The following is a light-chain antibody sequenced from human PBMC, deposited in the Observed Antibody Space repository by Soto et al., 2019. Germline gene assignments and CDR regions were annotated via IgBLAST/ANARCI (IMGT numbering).Light chain of an antibody. Sequence: QFVLTQPASVSGPLGQSIVISCTGSSSDIGSYDLVSWYQQYPGKAPKVVIFEGTKRPSGVSNRFSGSKSGNTASLTISGLQTEDEADYYCCSYAGSRTYVFGAGTKVTVL. CDR2: EGT. CDR1: SSDIGSYDL. J-gene: IGLJ1*01. CDR3: CSYAGSRTYV. V-gene: IGLV2-23*01.